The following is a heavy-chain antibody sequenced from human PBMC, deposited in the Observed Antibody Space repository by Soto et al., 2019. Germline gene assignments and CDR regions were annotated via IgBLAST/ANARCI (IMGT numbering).Heavy chain of an antibody. Sequence: PGGSLRLSCAASGFTFSSYAMSWVRQAPGKGLEWVSAISGSGGSTYYADSVKGRFTISRDNSKNTLYLQMNSLRAEDTAVYYCAKTISNIPIFPRTISVDYWGQGTLVTVSS. V-gene: IGHV3-23*01. CDR2: ISGSGGST. CDR1: GFTFSSYA. CDR3: AKTISNIPIFPRTISVDY. J-gene: IGHJ4*02. D-gene: IGHD3-3*01.